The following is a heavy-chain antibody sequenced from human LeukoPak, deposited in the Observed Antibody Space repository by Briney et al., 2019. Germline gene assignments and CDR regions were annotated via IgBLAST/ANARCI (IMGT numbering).Heavy chain of an antibody. CDR2: ISYDGSNK. CDR1: GFTFSSYG. V-gene: IGHV3-30*18. Sequence: LPGGSLRLSCAASGFTFSSYGMHWVRQAPGKGLEWVAVISYDGSNKYYADSVKGRFTISRDNSKNTLYLQMNSLRAEDTAVYYCAKDLVVVTAIPSYYYYGMDVWGQGTTVTVSS. CDR3: AKDLVVVTAIPSYYYYGMDV. D-gene: IGHD2-21*02. J-gene: IGHJ6*02.